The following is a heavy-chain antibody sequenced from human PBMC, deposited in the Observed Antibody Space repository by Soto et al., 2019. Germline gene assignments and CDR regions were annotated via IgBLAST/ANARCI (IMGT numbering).Heavy chain of an antibody. Sequence: EVQLVESGGGLVQPGRSLRLSCAASGFTFDDYAMHWVRQAPGKGLEWVSGISWNSGSIGYADSVKGRFTISRDNAKNSLYLQMNSLRAEDTALYYCAKDKEMAVAGNGFDYWGQGTLVTVSS. J-gene: IGHJ4*02. CDR1: GFTFDDYA. V-gene: IGHV3-9*01. CDR2: ISWNSGSI. CDR3: AKDKEMAVAGNGFDY. D-gene: IGHD6-19*01.